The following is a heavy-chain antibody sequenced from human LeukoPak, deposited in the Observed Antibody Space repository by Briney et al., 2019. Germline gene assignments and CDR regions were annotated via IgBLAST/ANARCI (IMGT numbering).Heavy chain of an antibody. CDR2: IIPIFGTA. J-gene: IGHJ6*03. Sequence: ASVKVSCKASEGTFSSYAISWVRQAPGQGLEWMGGIIPIFGTANYAQKFQGRVTITADESTSTAYMELSSLRSEDTAVYYCARAVPYYYYMDVWGKGTTVTISS. CDR1: EGTFSSYA. V-gene: IGHV1-69*01. CDR3: ARAVPYYYYMDV.